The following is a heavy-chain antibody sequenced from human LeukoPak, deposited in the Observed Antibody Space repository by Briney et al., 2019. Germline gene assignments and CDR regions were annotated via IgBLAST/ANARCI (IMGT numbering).Heavy chain of an antibody. CDR2: VGGDDVT. D-gene: IGHD2-21*02. CDR1: GFTFSDYA. Sequence: PGGSLRLSCAASGFTFSDYAMNWVRQAPGKGLEWVSVVGGDDVTFYTDSVKGRFTISRDNSKNTLSLQMNSLRLEDTAVYYCAKDAADFYRGFYYSYGMDVWGQGTTVTVSS. V-gene: IGHV3-23*01. CDR3: AKDAADFYRGFYYSYGMDV. J-gene: IGHJ6*02.